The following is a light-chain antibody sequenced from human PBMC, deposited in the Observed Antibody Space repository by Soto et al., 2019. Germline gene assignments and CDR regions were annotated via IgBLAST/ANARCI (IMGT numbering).Light chain of an antibody. CDR2: AVS. CDR1: ASAVGGYNY. V-gene: IGLV2-14*01. CDR3: CSYTSRTTYV. J-gene: IGLJ1*01. Sequence: SALTQPASVSGSPGQSITISCTGTASAVGGYNYVSWYQQHPGKAPKLMIHAVSNRPSGISSRFSGSKSGNTASLTISGLQSEDEADYFFCSYTSRTTYVFGTGTKLTVL.